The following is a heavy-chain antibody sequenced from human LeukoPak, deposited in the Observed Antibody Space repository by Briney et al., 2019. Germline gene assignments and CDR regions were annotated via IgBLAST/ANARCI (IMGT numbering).Heavy chain of an antibody. J-gene: IGHJ4*02. V-gene: IGHV3-23*01. CDR1: GFTFSSYA. D-gene: IGHD6-6*01. CDR2: ISGSGGTT. CDR3: AKRSSPYTTSSGNDY. Sequence: PGGSLRLSCAASGFTFSSYAMSWVRQAPGKGLEWVSGISGSGGTTYYADSVKGRFTISRDNSKYTLYLQMNSLRAEDTAVYYCAKRSSPYTTSSGNDYWGQGTLVTVPS.